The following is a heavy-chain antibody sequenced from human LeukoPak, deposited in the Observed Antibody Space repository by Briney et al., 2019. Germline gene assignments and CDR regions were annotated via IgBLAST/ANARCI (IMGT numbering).Heavy chain of an antibody. D-gene: IGHD5-12*01. Sequence: SETLSLTCTVPGGSISSGGYYWSWIRQHPGKGLEWIGYIYYSGSTYYNPSLKSRVTISVDTSKNQFSLKLSSVTAADTAVYYCARAYSGYDPFDYWGQGTLVTVSS. CDR1: GGSISSGGYY. CDR2: IYYSGST. J-gene: IGHJ4*02. CDR3: ARAYSGYDPFDY. V-gene: IGHV4-31*03.